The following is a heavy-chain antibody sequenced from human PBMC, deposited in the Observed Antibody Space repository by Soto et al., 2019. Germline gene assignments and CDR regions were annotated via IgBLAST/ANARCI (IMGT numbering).Heavy chain of an antibody. D-gene: IGHD5-12*01. J-gene: IGHJ4*02. V-gene: IGHV3-74*01. CDR2: INSDGRTT. CDR3: LRGYSWAYRIDF. CDR1: GFTFSSYW. Sequence: EVQLVESGGGSVQPGGSLTLSCAASGFTFSSYWMHWVRQVPGKGLVWVSRINSDGRTTNYTDSVKGRFIMSRDNAKSTVDLQINSLRAEDTAGYYWLRGYSWAYRIDFWGQGALVIVSS.